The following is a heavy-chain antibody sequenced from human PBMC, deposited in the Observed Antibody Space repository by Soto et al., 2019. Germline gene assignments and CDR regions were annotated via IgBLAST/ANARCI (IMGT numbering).Heavy chain of an antibody. D-gene: IGHD2-2*01. CDR3: FFCQAEDGIRAVRSVSAFLLNRSSDL. V-gene: IGHV3-66*01. Sequence: GKGLEWVSVIYTGGETHYTDSVKGRFTISRDNSKNTLYLQMNSLRAEDTAVYYFFFCQAEDGIRAVRSVSAFLLNRSSDL. J-gene: IGHJ2*01. CDR2: IYTGGET.